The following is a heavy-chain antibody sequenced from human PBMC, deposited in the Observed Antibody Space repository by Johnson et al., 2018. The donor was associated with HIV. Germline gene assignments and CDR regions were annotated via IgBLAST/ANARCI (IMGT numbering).Heavy chain of an antibody. CDR1: GFTFGDYA. V-gene: IGHV3-49*04. CDR3: TRDTKLWLVQLAFDI. J-gene: IGHJ3*02. CDR2: IRSKAYGGTT. D-gene: IGHD6-19*01. Sequence: VQLVESGGGLVQPGRSLRLSCTASGFTFGDYAMSWVRQAPGKGLEWVGFIRSKAYGGTTEYAASVKGRFTISRDDSKSIAYMQMNSLKTEDTAVYYCTRDTKLWLVQLAFDILGQGTRVTVSA.